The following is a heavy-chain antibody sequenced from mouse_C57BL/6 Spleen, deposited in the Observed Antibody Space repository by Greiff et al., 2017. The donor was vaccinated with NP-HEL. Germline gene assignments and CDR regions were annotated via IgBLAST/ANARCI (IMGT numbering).Heavy chain of an antibody. D-gene: IGHD1-1*01. CDR3: AREGGIYGSSSPPGFAY. Sequence: QVQLQQPGAELVKPGASVKLSCKASGYTFTSYWMHWVKQRPGQGLEWIGMINPNSGSTTYNEKFKSKDTMTVAKSSSTAYLQLCSLTSEDSAVCYCAREGGIYGSSSPPGFAYWGQGTLVTVSA. CDR1: GYTFTSYW. CDR2: INPNSGST. V-gene: IGHV1-64*01. J-gene: IGHJ3*01.